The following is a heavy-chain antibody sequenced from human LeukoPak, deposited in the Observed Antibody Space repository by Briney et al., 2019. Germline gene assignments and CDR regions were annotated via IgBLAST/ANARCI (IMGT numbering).Heavy chain of an antibody. Sequence: ASVKVSCKASGYTFISYYMHWVRQAPGQGLEWMGIIDPSGGSTTYAQKFQGRVTVTRDTSTSTVYMELNSLRSDDTAVYYCARDQDYPLPRFDSWGQGTLVTVSS. J-gene: IGHJ4*02. V-gene: IGHV1-46*01. D-gene: IGHD4-11*01. CDR1: GYTFISYY. CDR2: IDPSGGST. CDR3: ARDQDYPLPRFDS.